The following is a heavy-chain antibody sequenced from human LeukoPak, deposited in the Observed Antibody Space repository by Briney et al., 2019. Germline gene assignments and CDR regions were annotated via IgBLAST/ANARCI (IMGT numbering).Heavy chain of an antibody. Sequence: GSLRLSCAASGLSVSSNHMNWVRQAPGKGLEWVSVIYSGGRTYYTDSVRGRFSISRDNSKNTLYLQMNSLRVEDTAVYFCAGGVAVAGLDYWGQGTLVTVSS. V-gene: IGHV3-53*01. CDR3: AGGVAVAGLDY. CDR1: GLSVSSNH. CDR2: IYSGGRT. J-gene: IGHJ4*02. D-gene: IGHD6-19*01.